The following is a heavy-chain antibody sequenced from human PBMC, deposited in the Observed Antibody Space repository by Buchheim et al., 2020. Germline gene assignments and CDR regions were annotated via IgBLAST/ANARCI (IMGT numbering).Heavy chain of an antibody. CDR3: AWSNSEPDRYYFDF. CDR2: IDPTDSYT. V-gene: IGHV5-10-1*03. J-gene: IGHJ4*02. Sequence: EVQLVQSGAEVKKPGESLRISCKGSGYSFPSYWISWVRQMPGKGLEWMGRIDPTDSYTEYSPSFQGHVTFSADKSLSTAYLQWSSLKASDTAMYYCAWSNSEPDRYYFDFWGQGTL. CDR1: GYSFPSYW. D-gene: IGHD1-14*01.